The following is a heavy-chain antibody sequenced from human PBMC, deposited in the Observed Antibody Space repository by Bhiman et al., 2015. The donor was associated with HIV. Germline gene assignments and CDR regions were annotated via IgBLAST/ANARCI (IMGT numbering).Heavy chain of an antibody. V-gene: IGHV3-66*01. CDR1: GFTVSSNY. D-gene: IGHD5-18*01. Sequence: EVQLAESGGGLVQPGGSLRLSCAASGFTVSSNYMSWVRQAPGKGLEWVSVIYSGGSTYYADSVKGRFTISRDNSKNTLYFQMNGLRAEDTAVYYCARAYSYGAFDIWGQGTMVTVSS. CDR2: IYSGGST. J-gene: IGHJ3*02. CDR3: ARAYSYGAFDI.